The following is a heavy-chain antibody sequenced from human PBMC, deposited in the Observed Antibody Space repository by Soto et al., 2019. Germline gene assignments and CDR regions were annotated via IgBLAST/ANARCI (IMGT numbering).Heavy chain of an antibody. CDR2: IYYSGST. V-gene: IGHV4-59*08. J-gene: IGHJ4*02. CDR1: GGSISSYY. D-gene: IGHD4-17*01. Sequence: SETLSLTCTVSGGSISSYYWSWIRQPPGKGLEWIGYIYYSGSTNYNPSLKSRVTISVDTSKNQFSLKLSSVTAADTAVYYCARGNAYGDYAQVWGPGTLVTVSS. CDR3: ARGNAYGDYAQV.